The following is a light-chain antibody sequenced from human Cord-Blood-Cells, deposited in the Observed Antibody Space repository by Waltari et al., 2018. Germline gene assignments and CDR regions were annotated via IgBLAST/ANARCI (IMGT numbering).Light chain of an antibody. J-gene: IGKJ4*01. CDR3: QQSYSTPLT. CDR2: AAS. V-gene: IGKV1-39*01. Sequence: DIQMTQSPSSLSASVGARVTITCRASQSISSYLNWYQQKPGKAPKHLIYAASSLQSGVPSRFSGSGSGTAFTLTISSLQPEDFATYYCQQSYSTPLTFGGGTKVEIK. CDR1: QSISSY.